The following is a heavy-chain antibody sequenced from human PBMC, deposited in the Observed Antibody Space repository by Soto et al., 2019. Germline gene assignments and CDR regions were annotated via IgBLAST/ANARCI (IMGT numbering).Heavy chain of an antibody. J-gene: IGHJ4*02. CDR2: IWYDGSNK. Sequence: PGGSLRHSCAASGFTFSSYGMHGVRQAPGKGLEWVAVIWYDGSNKYYADSVKGRFTISRDNSKNTLYLQMNSLRAEDTAVYYCARARFRGYSSGGGLDYWGQGTLVTVSS. CDR1: GFTFSSYG. V-gene: IGHV3-33*01. CDR3: ARARFRGYSSGGGLDY. D-gene: IGHD6-19*01.